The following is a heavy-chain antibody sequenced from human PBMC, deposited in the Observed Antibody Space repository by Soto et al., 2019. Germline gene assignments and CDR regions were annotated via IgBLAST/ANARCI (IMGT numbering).Heavy chain of an antibody. CDR1: GGSISSGGYY. V-gene: IGHV4-31*03. CDR2: IYYSGST. CDR3: ARDGTYGDSQTRGKFDP. J-gene: IGHJ5*02. Sequence: QVQLQESGPGLVKPSQTLSLTCTVSGGSISSGGYYWSWIRQHPGKGLEWIGYIYYSGSTYYNPSLKSRVTISVDTSKNQFSLKLSSVTAADTAVYYCARDGTYGDSQTRGKFDPWGQGTLVTVSS. D-gene: IGHD4-17*01.